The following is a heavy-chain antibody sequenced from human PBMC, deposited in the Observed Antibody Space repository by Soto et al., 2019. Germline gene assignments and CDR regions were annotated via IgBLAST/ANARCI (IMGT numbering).Heavy chain of an antibody. CDR2: IIPIFGTA. CDR3: ARDLIAAREYYYYGMDV. D-gene: IGHD6-6*01. J-gene: IGHJ6*02. Sequence: SVKVSCKASGGTFSSYAISWVRQAPGQGLEWMGGIIPIFGTANYAQKFQGRVTITADESTSTAYMELSSLRSEDTAVYYCARDLIAAREYYYYGMDVWGQGTTVTVSS. V-gene: IGHV1-69*13. CDR1: GGTFSSYA.